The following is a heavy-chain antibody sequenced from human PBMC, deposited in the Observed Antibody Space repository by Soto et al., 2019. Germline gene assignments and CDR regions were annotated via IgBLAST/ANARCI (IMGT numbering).Heavy chain of an antibody. CDR2: ISYSGST. V-gene: IGHV4-31*03. J-gene: IGHJ4*01. Sequence: QVQLQESGPGLVQPSQTLSLTCTVSGGSISSGGYYWSWIRQHPGTGLEWIGHISYSGSTYYITSLTSRVTISVDTSRTPFSLIVNSVTAADTGVYYCARGVLHWGQGTLVTVSS. CDR3: ARGVLH. CDR1: GGSISSGGYY.